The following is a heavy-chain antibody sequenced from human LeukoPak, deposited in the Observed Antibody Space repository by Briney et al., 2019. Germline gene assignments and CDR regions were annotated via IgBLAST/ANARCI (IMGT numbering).Heavy chain of an antibody. CDR2: IKSKTDGGTT. J-gene: IGHJ4*02. CDR1: GFTFSNAW. V-gene: IGHV3-15*01. CDR3: TTIDIVVVPAAKIDY. Sequence: MSGGSLRLSCAASGFTFSNAWMSWVRQAPGKGLEWVGRIKSKTDGGTTDYAAPVKGRFTISRDDSKNTLYLQMNSLKTEDTAVYYCTTIDIVVVPAAKIDYWGQGTLVTVSS. D-gene: IGHD2-2*01.